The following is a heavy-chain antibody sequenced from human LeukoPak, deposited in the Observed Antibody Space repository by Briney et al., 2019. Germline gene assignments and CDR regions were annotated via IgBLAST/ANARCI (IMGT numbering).Heavy chain of an antibody. J-gene: IGHJ5*02. D-gene: IGHD3-22*01. CDR1: GFTFDDYA. V-gene: IGHV3-9*01. CDR3: AKAAMIVVASWFDP. Sequence: GGSLRLSCAASGFTFDDYAMHWVRQAPGKGLEWVSGISWNSGSIGYADSVKGRFTISRDNAKNSLYLQMNSLRAEDTALYYCAKAAMIVVASWFDPWGQGTLVTVSS. CDR2: ISWNSGSI.